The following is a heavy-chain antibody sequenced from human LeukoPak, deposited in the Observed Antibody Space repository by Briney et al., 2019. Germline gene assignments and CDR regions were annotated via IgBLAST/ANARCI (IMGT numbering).Heavy chain of an antibody. CDR1: GYSFTSYC. Sequence: GESLEISCKVSGYSFTSYCIGWVRQMPGKGLEWMGIIYPGDSGPTYSPSFQGQVTISVDKSINTAYLQWSSLQASDTAMYYCGMSGDRVPLQDDVSDVWGQGTMVTVST. CDR2: IYPGDSGP. J-gene: IGHJ3*01. V-gene: IGHV5-51*01. CDR3: GMSGDRVPLQDDVSDV. D-gene: IGHD1-26*01.